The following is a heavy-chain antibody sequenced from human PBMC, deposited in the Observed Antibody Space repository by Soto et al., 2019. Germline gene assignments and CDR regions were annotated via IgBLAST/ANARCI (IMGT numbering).Heavy chain of an antibody. J-gene: IGHJ4*02. Sequence: GGSLRLSCAASGSTFNTYGMTWVRQAPGKGLEWVSTVSGSGGGTYYADSVKGRFTISRVNSKNTMYLQMSNLRAEDTAVYFCARIGPYCGGDCYPDFDFWGLGTPVTVSS. CDR3: ARIGPYCGGDCYPDFDF. CDR1: GSTFNTYG. V-gene: IGHV3-23*01. CDR2: VSGSGGGT. D-gene: IGHD2-21*02.